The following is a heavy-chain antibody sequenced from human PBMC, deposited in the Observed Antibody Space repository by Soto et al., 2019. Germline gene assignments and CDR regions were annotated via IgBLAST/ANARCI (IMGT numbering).Heavy chain of an antibody. CDR1: GFTFSSYS. D-gene: IGHD2-8*01. CDR3: ARDNGMAGSFDP. J-gene: IGHJ5*02. V-gene: IGHV3-48*02. CDR2: IISSSTTI. Sequence: EVQLVESGGGLVKRGGSLRLSCAASGFTFSSYSMNWVRQAPGKGLEWIAYIISSSTTIFYAEYVKGRFTISRDNAKSSLYLQMNAQRDEDTAVYYCARDNGMAGSFDPWGQGTLVTVSS.